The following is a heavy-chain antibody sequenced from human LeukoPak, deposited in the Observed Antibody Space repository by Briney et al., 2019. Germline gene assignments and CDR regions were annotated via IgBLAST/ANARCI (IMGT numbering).Heavy chain of an antibody. CDR3: ARPQEVSYYDSSGYYSY. D-gene: IGHD3-22*01. CDR2: MNPNSGNT. J-gene: IGHJ4*02. V-gene: IGHV1-8*01. Sequence: GASVKVSCKASGYTFTSYDINWVRQATGQGLEWMGWMNPNSGNTGYAQKFQGRVTMTRNTSISTAYMELSSLRSEDTAVYYCARPQEVSYYDSSGYYSYWGRGTLVTVSS. CDR1: GYTFTSYD.